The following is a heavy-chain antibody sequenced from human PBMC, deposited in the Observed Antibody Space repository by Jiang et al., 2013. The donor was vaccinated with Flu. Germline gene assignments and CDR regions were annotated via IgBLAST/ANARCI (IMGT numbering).Heavy chain of an antibody. CDR1: GYSFTNYW. V-gene: IGHV5-51*01. CDR2: IYPADSDT. D-gene: IGHD3-3*01. Sequence: SLKISCKGSGYSFTNYWIGWVRQMPGKGLEWMGIIYPADSDTTYSPSFQGQVTMSADKSINTAYLQWSSLKASDTAMYYCARGRAGYYVDYWGQGTLVTVSS. J-gene: IGHJ4*02. CDR3: ARGRAGYYVDY.